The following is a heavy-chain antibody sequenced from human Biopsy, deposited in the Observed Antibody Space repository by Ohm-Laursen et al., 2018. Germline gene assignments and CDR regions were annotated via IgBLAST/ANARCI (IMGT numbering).Heavy chain of an antibody. Sequence: SLKLPCSATGFTFSTYAMNWVRQAPGKGLEWVSSITDRSSHIYYADSVKGRFTIFRDNAKQSLYLQMNSLRDEDTAVYYCVGGGKDRPFDYWGQGTLVSVSS. J-gene: IGHJ4*02. CDR2: ITDRSSHI. CDR1: GFTFSTYA. V-gene: IGHV3-21*01. CDR3: VGGGKDRPFDY. D-gene: IGHD4-23*01.